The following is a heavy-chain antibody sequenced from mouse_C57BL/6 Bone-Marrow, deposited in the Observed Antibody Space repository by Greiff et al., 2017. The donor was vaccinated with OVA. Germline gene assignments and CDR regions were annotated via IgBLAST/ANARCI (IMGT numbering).Heavy chain of an antibody. CDR3: AREGGIFDY. J-gene: IGHJ2*01. Sequence: VKLQQPGAELVRPGSSVKLSCKASGYTFTSYWMDWVKQRPGQGLEWIGNIYPSDSETHYNQKFKDKATLTVDKSSSTAYMQLSSLTSEDSAVYDCAREGGIFDYWGQGTTLTVSS. CDR1: GYTFTSYW. V-gene: IGHV1-61*01. CDR2: IYPSDSET.